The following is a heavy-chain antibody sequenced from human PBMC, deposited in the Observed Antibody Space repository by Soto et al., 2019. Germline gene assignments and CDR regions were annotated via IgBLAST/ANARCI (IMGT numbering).Heavy chain of an antibody. V-gene: IGHV1-8*01. CDR2: MNPNSGYT. CDR3: AREVLDTAMVSSGFDP. Sequence: QVQLVQSGAEVKKPGASVKVSCKASGYTFTSYDINWVRQATGQGLEWMGWMNPNSGYTGCAQKFQGRVTMTRNTSISTAYMELSSLRSEDTAVYYCAREVLDTAMVSSGFDPWGQGTLVTVSS. CDR1: GYTFTSYD. D-gene: IGHD5-18*01. J-gene: IGHJ5*02.